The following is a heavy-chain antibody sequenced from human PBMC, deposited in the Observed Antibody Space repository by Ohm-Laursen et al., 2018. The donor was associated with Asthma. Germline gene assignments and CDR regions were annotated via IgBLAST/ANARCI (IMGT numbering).Heavy chain of an antibody. Sequence: SLRLSCAASGFTFSSYGMHWVRQAPGKGLEWVAVISYDGSNKYYADSVKGRFTISRDNSKNTLYLQMNSLRPEDTAFYYCAKLVGVTTAWGQGTLVTVSS. D-gene: IGHD4-17*01. CDR1: GFTFSSYG. J-gene: IGHJ5*02. V-gene: IGHV3-30*18. CDR3: AKLVGVTTA. CDR2: ISYDGSNK.